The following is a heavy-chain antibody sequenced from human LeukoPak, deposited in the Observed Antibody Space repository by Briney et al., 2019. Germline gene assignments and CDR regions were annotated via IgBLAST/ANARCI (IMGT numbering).Heavy chain of an antibody. J-gene: IGHJ4*02. V-gene: IGHV1-69*13. D-gene: IGHD1-26*01. CDR1: GGTFSSYA. CDR3: ARDSEKVGATGWFDY. CDR2: IIPIFGTA. Sequence: ASVKVSCKASGGTFSSYAISWVRQAPGQGLEWMGGIIPIFGTANYAQKFQGRVTITADESTSTAYMELSSLRSEDTAVYYCARDSEKVGATGWFDYWGQGTLVTVSS.